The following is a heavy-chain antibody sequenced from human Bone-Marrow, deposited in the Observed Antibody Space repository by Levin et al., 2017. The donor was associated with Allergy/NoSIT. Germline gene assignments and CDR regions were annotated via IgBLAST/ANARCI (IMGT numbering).Heavy chain of an antibody. Sequence: SETLSLTCTVSGGSISTSSYFWGWIRQSPGKGLEWIGSAYYSGTTYYSPSFKSRVTISVDTSSNQLSLNLTSATAADTAVYYCARWADWGSDLYYFDYWGQGTLLTVSS. CDR3: ARWADWGSDLYYFDY. J-gene: IGHJ4*02. CDR1: GGSISTSSYF. V-gene: IGHV4-39*07. D-gene: IGHD7-27*01. CDR2: AYYSGTT.